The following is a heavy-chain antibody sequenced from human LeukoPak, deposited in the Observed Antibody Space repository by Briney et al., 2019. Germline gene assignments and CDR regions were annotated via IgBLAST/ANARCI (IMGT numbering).Heavy chain of an antibody. CDR2: ISAYNGNT. J-gene: IGHJ4*02. CDR1: GYTFTSYG. V-gene: IGHV1-18*01. CDR3: ARVNYDYVWGSYRSPLDY. Sequence: ASVKVSCKASGYTFTSYGISWVRQAPGQGLEWMGWISAYNGNTNYAQKLQGRVTMTTDTSTSTAYMELRSQRSDDTAVYYCARVNYDYVWGSYRSPLDYWGQGTLVTVSS. D-gene: IGHD3-16*02.